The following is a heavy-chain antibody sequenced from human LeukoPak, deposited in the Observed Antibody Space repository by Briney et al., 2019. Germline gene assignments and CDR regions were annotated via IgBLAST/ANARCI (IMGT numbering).Heavy chain of an antibody. J-gene: IGHJ5*02. CDR1: GYTFTSYG. CDR2: ISAYNGNT. D-gene: IGHD3-3*01. CDR3: ARDHYDFWSGYPVSFDP. V-gene: IGHV1-18*01. Sequence: ASVKVSCKASGYTFTSYGISWVRQAPGQGLEWMGWISAYNGNTNYAQKLKGRVTMTTDTSTSTAYMELRSLRSDDTAVYYCARDHYDFWSGYPVSFDPWGQGTLVTVSS.